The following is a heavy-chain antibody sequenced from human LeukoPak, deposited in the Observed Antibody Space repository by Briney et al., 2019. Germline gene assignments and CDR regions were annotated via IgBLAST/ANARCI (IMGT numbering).Heavy chain of an antibody. D-gene: IGHD3-9*01. V-gene: IGHV3-23*01. CDR1: GFTFTNYA. CDR2: VSGSGEIT. Sequence: GGSLRLSCVASGFTFTNYAVSWVRQAPGKGLEWVSGVSGSGEITHYADSVKGRFTISRDNSKNTLFLHMNSLRAEDTAIFYCTKRFLAGGYYFDYWGQGILVTVSS. J-gene: IGHJ4*02. CDR3: TKRFLAGGYYFDY.